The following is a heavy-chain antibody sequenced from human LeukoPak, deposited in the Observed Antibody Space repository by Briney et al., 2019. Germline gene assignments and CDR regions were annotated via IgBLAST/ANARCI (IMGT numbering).Heavy chain of an antibody. J-gene: IGHJ6*02. CDR1: GYTFTGYY. D-gene: IGHD2-2*01. Sequence: ASVTVSCKASGYTFTGYYMHWVRQAPGQGLAWMGWINPNSGGTNYAQKFQGRVTMTRDTSISTAYMELSRLRSDDTAVYYCARDRRGSTSCYDVWGQGTTVTVSS. CDR2: INPNSGGT. CDR3: ARDRRGSTSCYDV. V-gene: IGHV1-2*02.